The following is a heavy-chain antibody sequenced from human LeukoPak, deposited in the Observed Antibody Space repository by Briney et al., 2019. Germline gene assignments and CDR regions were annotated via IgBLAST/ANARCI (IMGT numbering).Heavy chain of an antibody. J-gene: IGHJ5*02. CDR3: ARGPRNDP. CDR1: GYPFTTYE. V-gene: IGHV1-8*01. Sequence: ASVKVSCKTSGYPFTTYEINWVRQAAGQGLEWMGWVHPNSGSTAYAQKFQGRVTMTRDTSISTAYMELSSLRFDDTAVYFCARGPRNDPWGQGTLVTVSS. D-gene: IGHD1-14*01. CDR2: VHPNSGST.